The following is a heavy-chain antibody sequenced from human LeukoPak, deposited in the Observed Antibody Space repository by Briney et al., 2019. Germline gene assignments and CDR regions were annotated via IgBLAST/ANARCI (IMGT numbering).Heavy chain of an antibody. J-gene: IGHJ4*02. Sequence: ASVKVSCKASGYTFTTYYMHWVRQAPGQGLEWMGIINPSAGSTSYAQKFQGRVTMTRDTSTSTVYMELSGLTFDDTAVYFCARDKTMPALVLTSPGFDYWGQGTLVTVSS. CDR2: INPSAGST. D-gene: IGHD3-22*01. V-gene: IGHV1-46*01. CDR1: GYTFTTYY. CDR3: ARDKTMPALVLTSPGFDY.